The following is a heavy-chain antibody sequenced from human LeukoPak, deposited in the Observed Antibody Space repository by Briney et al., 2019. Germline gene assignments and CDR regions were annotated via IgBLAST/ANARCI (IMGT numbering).Heavy chain of an antibody. D-gene: IGHD5-12*01. CDR1: GFTFRSYT. CDR2: FSGRSNYI. J-gene: IGHJ4*02. CDR3: ARDRGEGYSGYGGFDY. V-gene: IGHV3-21*01. Sequence: PGGSLRLSCAASGFTFRSYTMNWVRQAPGKGLEWVSSFSGRSNYIYYADSVRGRFTISRDNAKNSLYLQMNSLRAEDTAMYYCARDRGEGYSGYGGFDYWGQGTLVTVSS.